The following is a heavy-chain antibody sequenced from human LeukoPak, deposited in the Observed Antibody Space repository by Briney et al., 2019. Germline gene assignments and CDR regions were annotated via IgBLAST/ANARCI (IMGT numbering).Heavy chain of an antibody. Sequence: SETLSLTCTVSGGSISSSSYYWGRIRQPPGKGLEWIGSIYYSGSTYYNPSLKSRLTISVDTSKNQFSLKLSSVTAADTAVYYCARQHSSSWSDWFDPWGQGTLVTVSS. CDR2: IYYSGST. D-gene: IGHD6-13*01. V-gene: IGHV4-39*01. J-gene: IGHJ5*02. CDR1: GGSISSSSYY. CDR3: ARQHSSSWSDWFDP.